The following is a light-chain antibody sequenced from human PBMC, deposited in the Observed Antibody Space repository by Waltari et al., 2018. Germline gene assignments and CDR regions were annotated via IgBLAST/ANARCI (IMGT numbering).Light chain of an antibody. CDR1: QSVVSDY. V-gene: IGKV3-20*01. J-gene: IGKJ2*01. Sequence: TVTLSCRASQSVVSDYLAWYQQKPGQAPRLLIYGASTRASGIPDRFSGSGFETHFTLTISSLEPEDFAVYYCQQFDGSLYTFGQGTRLEI. CDR3: QQFDGSLYT. CDR2: GAS.